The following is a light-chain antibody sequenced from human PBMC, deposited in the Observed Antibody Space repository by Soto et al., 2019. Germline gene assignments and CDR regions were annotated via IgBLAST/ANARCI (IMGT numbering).Light chain of an antibody. CDR2: AAS. Sequence: DIQMTQSPASLSASVGDRVTITCRASQGISNYLAWYQQKPGKVPKLLIYAASTLQSGVPSRFTGSGSGTDFTLTISRLQPEDVATYYCQKYNSAPRTFRQGTKVEIK. V-gene: IGKV1-27*01. CDR3: QKYNSAPRT. J-gene: IGKJ1*01. CDR1: QGISNY.